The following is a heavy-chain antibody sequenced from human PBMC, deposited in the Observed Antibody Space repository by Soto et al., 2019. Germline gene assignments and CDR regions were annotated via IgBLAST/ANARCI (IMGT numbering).Heavy chain of an antibody. CDR3: ARDACSSACFDY. D-gene: IGHD2-2*01. CDR1: GYIFTDFA. J-gene: IGHJ4*02. CDR2: VNAGNGNI. V-gene: IGHV1-3*01. Sequence: QGQLVQSGAEVEKPGASVKVSCKASGYIFTDFAIHWVRQAPGQGLEWMGWVNAGNGNIKWSQKFQGRITLTGDASASTAYMELRSLRSEDTAIYYCARDACSSACFDYWGQGTLVTVSS.